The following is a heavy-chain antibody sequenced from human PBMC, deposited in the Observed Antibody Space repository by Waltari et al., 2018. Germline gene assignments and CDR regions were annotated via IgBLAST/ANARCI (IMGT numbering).Heavy chain of an antibody. J-gene: IGHJ4*02. CDR1: GGSISSHY. D-gene: IGHD3-9*01. V-gene: IGHV4-59*11. CDR2: IYYSGST. CDR3: ARGLMTYYDILTGYYKPATFDY. Sequence: QVQLQESGPGLVKPSETLSLTCTVSGGSISSHYWSWLRQPPRKGLEWIGYIYYSGSTNYNPSLKSRVTISVDTSKNQFSLKLSSVTAADTAVYYCARGLMTYYDILTGYYKPATFDYWGQGTLVTVSS.